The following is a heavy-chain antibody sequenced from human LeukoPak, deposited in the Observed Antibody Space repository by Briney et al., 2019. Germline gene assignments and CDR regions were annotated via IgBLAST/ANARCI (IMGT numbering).Heavy chain of an antibody. V-gene: IGHV3-11*01. Sequence: GGSLRLSCAASGFTFSDYYMSWIRQAPGKGLEWVSYISSSGSTIYYADSVKGRFTISRDNAKNSLYLQMNSLRAEDTAAYYCASLYYYDSSGYSDYWGQGTLVTVSS. CDR2: ISSSGSTI. CDR1: GFTFSDYY. CDR3: ASLYYYDSSGYSDY. D-gene: IGHD3-22*01. J-gene: IGHJ4*02.